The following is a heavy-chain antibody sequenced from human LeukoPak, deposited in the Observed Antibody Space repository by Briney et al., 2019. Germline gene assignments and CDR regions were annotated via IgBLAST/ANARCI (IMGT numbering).Heavy chain of an antibody. D-gene: IGHD6-13*01. Sequence: SETLSLTCTVSGGSVSSGSYYWSWIRQPPGKGLEWIGYIYYNGSTNYNPSLKSRVTISVDTSKNQFSLKLSSVTAADTAVYYCARNWEAGDWFDPWGQGTLVTVSS. CDR1: GGSVSSGSYY. V-gene: IGHV4-61*01. CDR2: IYYNGST. J-gene: IGHJ5*02. CDR3: ARNWEAGDWFDP.